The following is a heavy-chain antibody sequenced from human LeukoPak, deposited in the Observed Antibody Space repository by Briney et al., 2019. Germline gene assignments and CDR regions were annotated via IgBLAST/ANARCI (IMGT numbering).Heavy chain of an antibody. V-gene: IGHV3-30*18. J-gene: IGHJ4*02. CDR3: AKDGGSYWSGYYFDY. D-gene: IGHD1-26*01. CDR2: ISHDGSNK. Sequence: PGRSLRLSCAASGFTFSSYGMHWVRQAPGKGLEWVAVISHDGSNKYYADSVKGRFTISRDNSKNTLYLQMNSLRAEDTAVYYCAKDGGSYWSGYYFDYWGQGTLVTVSS. CDR1: GFTFSSYG.